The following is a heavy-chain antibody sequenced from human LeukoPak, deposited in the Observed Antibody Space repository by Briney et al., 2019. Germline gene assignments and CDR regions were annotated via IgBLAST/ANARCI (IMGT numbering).Heavy chain of an antibody. D-gene: IGHD3-22*01. CDR1: GFPFSNYK. V-gene: IGHV3-21*01. J-gene: IGHJ4*02. CDR2: ISSSRSYI. CDR3: AREYDSSGYVDY. Sequence: GGSLRLFCAASGFPFSNYKMNWVRQPPAKGLEWVSSISSSRSYIYYADSVKGRFTISRDNAKNSLYLQMNSLRAEDTAVYYCAREYDSSGYVDYWGQGTLVTVSS.